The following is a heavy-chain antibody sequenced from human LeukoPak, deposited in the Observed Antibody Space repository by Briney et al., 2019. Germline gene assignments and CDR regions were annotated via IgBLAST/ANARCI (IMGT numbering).Heavy chain of an antibody. CDR2: IKSKADGETT. J-gene: IGHJ4*02. V-gene: IGHV3-15*01. D-gene: IGHD3-16*01. CDR3: AIDEPNYAPYDFDY. Sequence: GGSLRLSRAASRFTFSNAWMNWVRQAPGKGLEWVGRIKSKADGETTDYAAPVKGRFTISRDDSNNMVYLQMNSLKIEDTAVYYCAIDEPNYAPYDFDYWGQGTLVTVSS. CDR1: RFTFSNAW.